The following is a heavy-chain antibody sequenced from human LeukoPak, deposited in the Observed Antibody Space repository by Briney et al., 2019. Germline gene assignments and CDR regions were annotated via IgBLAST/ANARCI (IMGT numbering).Heavy chain of an antibody. CDR3: ARDDGIITMEGFDP. J-gene: IGHJ5*02. CDR2: ISSSSSYI. D-gene: IGHD3-10*01. CDR1: GFTFSSYS. Sequence: GGSLRLSCAASGFTFSSYSMNWVRQAPGKGLEWVSSISSSSSYIYYADSVKGRFTISRDNAKNSLYLQMNSLRAEDTAVYYCARDDGIITMEGFDPWGQGTLVTVSS. V-gene: IGHV3-21*01.